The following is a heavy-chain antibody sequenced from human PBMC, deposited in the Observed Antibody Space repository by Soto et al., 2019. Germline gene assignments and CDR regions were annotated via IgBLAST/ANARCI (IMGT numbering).Heavy chain of an antibody. V-gene: IGHV3-33*01. Sequence: GGSLRLSCAASGFTFSSYGMHWVRQAPGKGLEWVAVIWYDGSNKYYADSVKGRFTISRDNSKNTLYLQMNSLRAEDTAVYYCARDAYYDYVWGSFFGNWFDPWGQGTLVTVSS. CDR2: IWYDGSNK. CDR3: ARDAYYDYVWGSFFGNWFDP. CDR1: GFTFSSYG. J-gene: IGHJ5*02. D-gene: IGHD3-16*01.